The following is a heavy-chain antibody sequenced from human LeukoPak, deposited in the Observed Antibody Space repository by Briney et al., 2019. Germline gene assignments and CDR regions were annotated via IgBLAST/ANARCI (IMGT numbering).Heavy chain of an antibody. CDR3: ATGETFFDP. Sequence: ASVRVSCKASGYTFTTYYMHWVRQAPGKGLEWMGGFDPEDGETIYAQKFQGRVTMTEDTSTDTAYMELSSLRSEDTAVYYCATGETFFDPWGQGTLVTVSS. D-gene: IGHD3-16*01. V-gene: IGHV1-24*01. CDR1: GYTFTTYY. J-gene: IGHJ5*02. CDR2: FDPEDGET.